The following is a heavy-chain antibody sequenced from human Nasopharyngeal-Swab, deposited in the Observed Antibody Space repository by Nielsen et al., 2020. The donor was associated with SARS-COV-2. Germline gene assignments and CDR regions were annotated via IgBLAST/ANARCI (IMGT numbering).Heavy chain of an antibody. CDR2: IHPGESES. CDR3: ARGPRYFDL. CDR1: GYSFTTYW. Sequence: KVSCKGSGYSFTTYWIGWVRQMPGKGLEWMGIIHPGESESRYSPSFQGQVTMSVDKSISSAYLQWSSLKASDTAIYYCARGPRYFDLWGRGTLVTVSS. J-gene: IGHJ2*01. D-gene: IGHD2-15*01. V-gene: IGHV5-51*01.